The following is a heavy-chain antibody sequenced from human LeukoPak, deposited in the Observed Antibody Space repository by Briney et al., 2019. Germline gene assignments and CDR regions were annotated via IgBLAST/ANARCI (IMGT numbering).Heavy chain of an antibody. Sequence: PGRFLRLSCAASGFTFSSYAMHWVRQAPGKGLEWVAVISYDRSNKYYADSVKGRFTISRDNSKNTLYLQMNSLRAEDTAVYYCARVRSTRGPLCYWGQGTLVTVSS. J-gene: IGHJ4*02. CDR3: ARVRSTRGPLCY. CDR1: GFTFSSYA. D-gene: IGHD2-2*01. V-gene: IGHV3-30*04. CDR2: ISYDRSNK.